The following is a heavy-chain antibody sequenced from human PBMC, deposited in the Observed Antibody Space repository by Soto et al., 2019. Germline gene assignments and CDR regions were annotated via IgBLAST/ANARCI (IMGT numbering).Heavy chain of an antibody. CDR3: ARDDFWSGYHQLDYYYYGMDV. Sequence: GASVKVSCKASGGTFSSYAISWVRQAPGQGLEWMGGIIPIFGTANYAQKFQGRVTITADESTSTAYMELSSLRSEDTAVYYCARDDFWSGYHQLDYYYYGMDVWGQGTTVTVSS. J-gene: IGHJ6*02. CDR2: IIPIFGTA. D-gene: IGHD3-3*01. CDR1: GGTFSSYA. V-gene: IGHV1-69*13.